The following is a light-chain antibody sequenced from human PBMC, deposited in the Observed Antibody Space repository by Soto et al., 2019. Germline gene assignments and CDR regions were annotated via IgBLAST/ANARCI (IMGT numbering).Light chain of an antibody. CDR3: QQYGSSSLT. Sequence: GMSQSPATLSVSPGERATHSCRASQSISSDLAWYQQKPGQAPRLLISGASTRATGIPARFSGSGSGTEFTLTISLLEPEDFAGDYCQQYGSSSLTFGQGT. CDR1: QSISSD. V-gene: IGKV3D-15*01. J-gene: IGKJ1*01. CDR2: GAS.